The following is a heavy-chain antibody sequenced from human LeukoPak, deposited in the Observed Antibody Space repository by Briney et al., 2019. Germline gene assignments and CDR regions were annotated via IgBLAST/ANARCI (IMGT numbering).Heavy chain of an antibody. CDR2: ISSSSSTI. J-gene: IGHJ4*02. Sequence: GSLRLSCAASGFTFSSYSMNWVRQAPGKGLEWVSYISSSSSTIYYADSVKGRFTISRDNAKKSLNLQMNSLRAEDTAVYYCARDDSSGYFPRSQDYWGQGTLVTVSS. V-gene: IGHV3-48*01. CDR3: ARDDSSGYFPRSQDY. D-gene: IGHD3-22*01. CDR1: GFTFSSYS.